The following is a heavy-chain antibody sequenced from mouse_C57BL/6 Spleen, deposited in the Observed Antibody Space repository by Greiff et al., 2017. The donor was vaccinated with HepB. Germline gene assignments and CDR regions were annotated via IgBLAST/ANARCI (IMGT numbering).Heavy chain of an antibody. Sequence: EVQLQQSGPELVKPGASVKISCKASGYTFTDYYMNWVKQSHGKSLEWIGDINPNNGGTSYNQKFKGKATLTVDKSSSTAYMELRSLTSEDSAVYYCARPDYYYGSRGNFDYWGQGTTLTVSS. D-gene: IGHD1-1*01. V-gene: IGHV1-26*01. CDR2: INPNNGGT. J-gene: IGHJ2*01. CDR1: GYTFTDYY. CDR3: ARPDYYYGSRGNFDY.